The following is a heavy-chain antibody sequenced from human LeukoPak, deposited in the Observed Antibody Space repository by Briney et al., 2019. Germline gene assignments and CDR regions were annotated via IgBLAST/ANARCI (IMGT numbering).Heavy chain of an antibody. V-gene: IGHV4-34*01. CDR2: INHSGST. D-gene: IGHD3-9*01. CDR1: GGSFRGYY. CDR3: ARGRELYYDILTGYGYYFDY. Sequence: SETLALTCAVYGGSFRGYYWSWIRQPPGKGLEGIGEINHSGSTNYNPSLKSRVTISVDTSKNQFSLKLSSVTAADTAVYYCARGRELYYDILTGYGYYFDYWGQGTLVTVSS. J-gene: IGHJ4*02.